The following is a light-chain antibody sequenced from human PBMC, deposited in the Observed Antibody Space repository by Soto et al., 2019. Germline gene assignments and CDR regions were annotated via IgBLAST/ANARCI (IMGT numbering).Light chain of an antibody. J-gene: IGLJ2*01. CDR2: DVS. Sequence: QSALTQPASVSGSPGQSITISCTGTSSDVGGYNYVSWYQQHPGKAPKLMIYDVSNLPSGVSNRFSGSKSGNTASLTISGLQAEDAADYYCSSYTSSSTLVVFGGGTKLTV. CDR1: SSDVGGYNY. V-gene: IGLV2-14*01. CDR3: SSYTSSSTLVV.